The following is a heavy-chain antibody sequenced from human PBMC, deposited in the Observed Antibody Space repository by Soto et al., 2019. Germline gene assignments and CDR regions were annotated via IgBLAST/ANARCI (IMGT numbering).Heavy chain of an antibody. CDR2: INSDGSST. J-gene: IGHJ4*02. Sequence: PGGCLRLSCAASGFTFSSYWMHWVRQAPGKGLMWVSRINSDGSSTSYADSVKGRFTISRGNAKNTLYLQMNSLRAEDTAVYYCARGYSSSWYIGYWGQGTLVTVSS. D-gene: IGHD6-13*01. V-gene: IGHV3-74*01. CDR1: GFTFSSYW. CDR3: ARGYSSSWYIGY.